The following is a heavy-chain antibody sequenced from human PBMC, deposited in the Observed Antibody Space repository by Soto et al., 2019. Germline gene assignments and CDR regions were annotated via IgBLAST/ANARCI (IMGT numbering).Heavy chain of an antibody. J-gene: IGHJ4*02. CDR1: GYTFTNYA. Sequence: ASVKVSCKASGYTFTNYAMHWVRQAPGQRLEWMGWINAGSGNTKYSQKFQGRVTITRDTSATTAYMELSSLRSEDTAVFFCARGPGGYYGSRSDYYSYYSDYWGQGTLVTVSS. CDR3: ARGPGGYYGSRSDYYSYYSDY. CDR2: INAGSGNT. V-gene: IGHV1-3*01. D-gene: IGHD3-10*01.